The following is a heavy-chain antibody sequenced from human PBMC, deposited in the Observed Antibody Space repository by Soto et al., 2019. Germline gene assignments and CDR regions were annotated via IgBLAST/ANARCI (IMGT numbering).Heavy chain of an antibody. CDR2: FSASGSNG. Sequence: EVKLLDSGGGLVQPGGSLRLSCAASGFTFSTYVMAWVRQAPGRGLEWVSGFSASGSNGFYTDSVKGRFIISRDNSKNTLYLQMNSLRVDDTALYFCAKGDSDYYFDSLGQGTLVTVSS. CDR1: GFTFSTYV. J-gene: IGHJ4*02. V-gene: IGHV3-23*01. CDR3: AKGDSDYYFDS. D-gene: IGHD4-4*01.